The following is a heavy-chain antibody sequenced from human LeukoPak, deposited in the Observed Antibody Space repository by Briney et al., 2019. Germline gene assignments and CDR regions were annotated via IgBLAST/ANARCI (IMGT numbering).Heavy chain of an antibody. Sequence: SGTLSLTCTVSGGSISSYYWSWIRQPPGKGLEWIGDVGHSGSADYNPSLKSRVTVSADPSKTQFSLKLTSVTAADTAVYYCATRGDYSDTSGNSYDALDIWGQGTMVTVSS. CDR3: ATRGDYSDTSGNSYDALDI. CDR2: VGHSGSA. CDR1: GGSISSYY. V-gene: IGHV4-34*01. D-gene: IGHD3-22*01. J-gene: IGHJ3*02.